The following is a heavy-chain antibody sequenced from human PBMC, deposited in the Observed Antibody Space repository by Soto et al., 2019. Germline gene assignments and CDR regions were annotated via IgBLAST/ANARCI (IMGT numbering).Heavy chain of an antibody. CDR2: ISGSSIYI. CDR1: GFTFSSYN. V-gene: IGHV3-21*01. J-gene: IGHJ6*02. Sequence: GGSLRLSCAASGFTFSSYNMNWVRQAPGKGLEWVSSISGSSIYIYYADSVKGRFTISRDNAKNSLYLQMNSLRAEDTAVYYCARDNSYDSSSYYYNYGMDVWGQGTTVTVSS. D-gene: IGHD3-22*01. CDR3: ARDNSYDSSSYYYNYGMDV.